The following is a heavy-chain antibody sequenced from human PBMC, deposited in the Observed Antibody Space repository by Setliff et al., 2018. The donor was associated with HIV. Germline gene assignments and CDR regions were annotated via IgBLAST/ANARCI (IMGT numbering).Heavy chain of an antibody. Sequence: GGSLRLSCAASGFTFSSYGMHWVRQAPGKGLQWVAFIRYDGSNKYYADSVKGRFTISRDNSKNTLYLRMNSLRGEDTAVYYCAKDAVPYGYNLFGYFQHWGQGTLVTVSS. CDR3: AKDAVPYGYNLFGYFQH. CDR1: GFTFSSYG. J-gene: IGHJ1*01. D-gene: IGHD3-10*02. CDR2: IRYDGSNK. V-gene: IGHV3-30*02.